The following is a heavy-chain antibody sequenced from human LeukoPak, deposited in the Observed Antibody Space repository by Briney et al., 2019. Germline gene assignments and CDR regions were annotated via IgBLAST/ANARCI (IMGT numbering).Heavy chain of an antibody. Sequence: SETLSLTCTVSGDSISSSGSYFWVWIRQPPGKGQEWIGNVYYIGTTSFNPSLKSRVTMSVDTSKNQFSLKLTSVTAADTAVYFRARTGVSGTYRYFDHWGPGTRVTASS. J-gene: IGHJ4*02. CDR3: ARTGVSGTYRYFDH. V-gene: IGHV4-39*01. D-gene: IGHD1-26*01. CDR1: GDSISSSGSYF. CDR2: VYYIGTT.